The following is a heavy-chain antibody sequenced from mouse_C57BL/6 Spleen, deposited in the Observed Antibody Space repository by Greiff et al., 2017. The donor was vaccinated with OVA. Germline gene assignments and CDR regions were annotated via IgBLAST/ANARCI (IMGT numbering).Heavy chain of an antibody. Sequence: VKLMESGPVLVKPGASVKMSCKASGYTFTDYYMNWVKQSHGKSLEWIGVINPYNGGTSYNQKFKGKATLTVDKSSSTAYMELNSLTSEDSAVYYCASYSNYSVDYWGQGTTLTVSS. J-gene: IGHJ2*01. V-gene: IGHV1-19*01. CDR1: GYTFTDYY. CDR2: INPYNGGT. D-gene: IGHD2-5*01. CDR3: ASYSNYSVDY.